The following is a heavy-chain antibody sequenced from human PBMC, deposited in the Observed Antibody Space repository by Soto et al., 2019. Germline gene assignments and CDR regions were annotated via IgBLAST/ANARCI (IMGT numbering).Heavy chain of an antibody. J-gene: IGHJ4*02. Sequence: QVQLVESGGGVVQPGRSLRLSCAASGFTFSSYGMHWVRQAPGKGLEWVAVIWYDGSNKYYADSVKGRFTISRDNSKNTXXLQMNRLRAEDTAVYYCAREDDILTGPSGGGYFGYWGQGSLVTVSS. D-gene: IGHD3-9*01. V-gene: IGHV3-33*01. CDR1: GFTFSSYG. CDR3: AREDDILTGPSGGGYFGY. CDR2: IWYDGSNK.